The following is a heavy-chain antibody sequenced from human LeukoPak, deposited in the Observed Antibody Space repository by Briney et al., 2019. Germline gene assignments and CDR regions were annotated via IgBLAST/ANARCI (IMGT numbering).Heavy chain of an antibody. CDR2: IGAYNGNT. J-gene: IGHJ4*02. Sequence: ASVKVSCKASGYTFTSYGISWVRQAPGQGLEWMGWIGAYNGNTNYAQKFQGRVTITRDTSASTAYMELSSLRSEDTAVYYCARRRYYYGSGSYVPAFDYWGQGTLVTVSS. CDR3: ARRRYYYGSGSYVPAFDY. V-gene: IGHV1-18*01. D-gene: IGHD3-10*01. CDR1: GYTFTSYG.